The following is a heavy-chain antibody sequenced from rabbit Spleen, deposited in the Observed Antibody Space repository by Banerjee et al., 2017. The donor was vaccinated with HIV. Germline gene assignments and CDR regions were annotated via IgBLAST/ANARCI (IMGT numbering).Heavy chain of an antibody. V-gene: IGHV1S45*01. D-gene: IGHD1-1*01. CDR2: IYTGNGKT. CDR3: AREGSSNYHGGYGGL. J-gene: IGHJ4*01. CDR1: GLDFSSSYW. Sequence: QEQLEESGGDLVKPEGSLTLTCTASGLDFSSSYWICWVRQAPGKGLEWIACIYTGNGKTAYASWAKGRFTISKTSSTTVTLQITSLTAADTATYFCAREGSSNYHGGYGGLWGQGTLVTVS.